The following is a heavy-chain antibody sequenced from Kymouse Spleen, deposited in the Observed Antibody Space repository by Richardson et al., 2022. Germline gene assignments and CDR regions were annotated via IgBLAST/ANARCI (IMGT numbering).Heavy chain of an antibody. V-gene: IGHV3-33*01. D-gene: IGHD3-10*01. CDR2: IWYDGSNK. CDR3: AREFSFGELHYYGMDV. Sequence: QVQLVESGGGVVQPGRSLRLSCAASGFTFSSYGMHWVRQAPGKGLEWVAVIWYDGSNKYYADSVKGRFTISRDNSKNTLYLQMNSLRAEDTAVYYCAREFSFGELHYYGMDVWGQGTTVTVSS. J-gene: IGHJ6*02. CDR1: GFTFSSYG.